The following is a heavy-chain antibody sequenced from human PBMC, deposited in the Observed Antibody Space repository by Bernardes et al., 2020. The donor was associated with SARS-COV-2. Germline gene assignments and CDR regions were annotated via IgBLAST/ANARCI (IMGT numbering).Heavy chain of an antibody. V-gene: IGHV3-33*01. J-gene: IGHJ3*02. CDR2: IWYDGSNK. CDR1: GFTFSSYG. Sequence: VGSLSLSCAASGFTFSSYGMHWVRQAPGKGLEWVAVIWYDGSNKYYADSVKGRFTISRDNSKNTLYLQMNSLRAEDTAVYYCAREAYCCGDCYPGAFDIWGQGTMVTVSS. D-gene: IGHD2-21*01. CDR3: AREAYCCGDCYPGAFDI.